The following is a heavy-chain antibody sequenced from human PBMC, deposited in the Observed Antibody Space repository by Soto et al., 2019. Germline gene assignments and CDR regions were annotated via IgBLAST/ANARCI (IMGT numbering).Heavy chain of an antibody. D-gene: IGHD1-26*01. V-gene: IGHV4-30-4*01. CDR3: VTVNLVGAAYYFDY. CDR2: VYYSGTT. Sequence: LSLTCTVSGGSIRNGDYYWGWIRQPPGKGLEWIGYVYYSGTTYSHPSLNSRVSISVDTSENQFSLRLTSVTAADTAVYYCVTVNLVGAAYYFDYWGPGTLVTVSS. J-gene: IGHJ4*02. CDR1: GGSIRNGDYY.